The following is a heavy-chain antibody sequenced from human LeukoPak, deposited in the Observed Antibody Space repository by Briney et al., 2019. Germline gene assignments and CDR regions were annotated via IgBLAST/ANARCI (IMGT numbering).Heavy chain of an antibody. CDR2: IYYSGST. V-gene: IGHV4-59*01. D-gene: IGHD5-18*01. CDR3: ARSGENYGYDWFDP. Sequence: SETLSLTCTVSGGSISSYYWSWIRQPPAKGLEWIGHIYYSGSTNYNPSLKSRVTVSVDTSKNQCSLKLSSVTAADTAVYYCARSGENYGYDWFDPWGQGTLVTVSS. CDR1: GGSISSYY. J-gene: IGHJ5*02.